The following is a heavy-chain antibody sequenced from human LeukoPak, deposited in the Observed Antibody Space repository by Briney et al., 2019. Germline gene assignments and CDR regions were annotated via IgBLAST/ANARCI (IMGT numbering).Heavy chain of an antibody. V-gene: IGHV4-61*08. CDR3: ARARYSSSWACDY. J-gene: IGHJ4*02. D-gene: IGHD6-13*01. CDR1: GVSISSGGHS. Sequence: MASQTLSLTCTVSGVSISSGGHSWSWIRQPPGKGLEWIGYIYYSGSTNYNPSLKSRVTISVDTSKNQFSLKLSSVTAADTAVYYCARARYSSSWACDYWGQGTLVTVSS. CDR2: IYYSGST.